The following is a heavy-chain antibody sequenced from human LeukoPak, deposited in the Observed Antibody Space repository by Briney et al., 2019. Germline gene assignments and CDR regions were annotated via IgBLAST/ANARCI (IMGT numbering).Heavy chain of an antibody. V-gene: IGHV4-61*02. Sequence: PSETLSLTCTVSGGSISSSSYYWSWIRQPAGKGLEWIGRIYTSGSTNYNPSLKSRVTISVDTSKNQFSPKLSSVTAADTAVYYCAREVFKYYDSSGYSNPYFDYWGPGTLVTVSS. J-gene: IGHJ4*02. D-gene: IGHD3-22*01. CDR1: GGSISSSSYY. CDR3: AREVFKYYDSSGYSNPYFDY. CDR2: IYTSGST.